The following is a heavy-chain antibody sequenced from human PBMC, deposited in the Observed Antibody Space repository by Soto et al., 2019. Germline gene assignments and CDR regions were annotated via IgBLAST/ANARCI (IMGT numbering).Heavy chain of an antibody. D-gene: IGHD6-25*01. CDR1: GFTFSSYG. CDR3: AKDGAAYYYYGMDV. V-gene: IGHV3-30*18. Sequence: GGSLRLSRAASGFTFSSYGMHWVRQAPGKGLEWVAVISYDGSNKYYADSVKGRFTISRDNSKNTLYLQMNSLRAEDTAVYYCAKDGAAYYYYGMDVWGQGTTVTVSS. J-gene: IGHJ6*02. CDR2: ISYDGSNK.